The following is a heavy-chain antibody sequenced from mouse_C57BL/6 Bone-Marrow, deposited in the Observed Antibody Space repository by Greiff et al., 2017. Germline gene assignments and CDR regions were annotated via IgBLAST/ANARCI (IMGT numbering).Heavy chain of an antibody. V-gene: IGHV5-4*01. CDR1: GFTFSSYA. J-gene: IGHJ3*01. Sequence: DVKLMESGGGLVKPGGSLKLSCAASGFTFSSYAMSWVRQTPEKRLEWVATISDGGSYTYYPDNVKGRFTISRDNAKNNLYLQMSHLKSEDTAMYYCARDLFYYGFAYWGQGTLVTVSA. CDR2: ISDGGSYT. CDR3: ARDLFYYGFAY. D-gene: IGHD2-1*01.